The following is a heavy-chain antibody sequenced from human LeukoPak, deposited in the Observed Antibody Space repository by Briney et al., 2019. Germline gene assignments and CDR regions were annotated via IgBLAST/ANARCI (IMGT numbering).Heavy chain of an antibody. CDR1: GYTFTSYY. D-gene: IGHD4-17*01. CDR2: INPSGGST. J-gene: IGHJ4*02. Sequence: ASVKVSCKASGYTFTSYYMHWVRQAPGQGREWMGIINPSGGSTSYAQKFQGRVTMTRDTSTSTVYMELSSLRSEDTAVYYCARVKKGHDYGDYGWWTRETNFDYWGQGTLVTVSS. CDR3: ARVKKGHDYGDYGWWTRETNFDY. V-gene: IGHV1-46*01.